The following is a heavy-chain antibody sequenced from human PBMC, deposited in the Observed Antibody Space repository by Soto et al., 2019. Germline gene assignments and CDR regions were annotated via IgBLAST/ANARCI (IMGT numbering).Heavy chain of an antibody. CDR2: IYYSGST. V-gene: IGHV4-31*03. CDR3: ARAGGSYSRFDY. CDR1: GGSISSGGYY. Sequence: QVQLQESGPGLVKPSQTLSLTCTVSGGSISSGGYYWSWIRQHPGKGLEWIGYIYYSGSTYYNPSLKSRXXIXVXXSKNQFSLKLSSVTAADTAVYYCARAGGSYSRFDYWGQGTLVTVSS. J-gene: IGHJ4*02. D-gene: IGHD1-26*01.